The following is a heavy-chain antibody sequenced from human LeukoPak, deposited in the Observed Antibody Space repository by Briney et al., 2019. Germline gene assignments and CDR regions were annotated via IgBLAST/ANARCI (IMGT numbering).Heavy chain of an antibody. CDR1: GGSISSSNDY. CDR3: ARGAYYDSSGYYYRGYYYYMDF. J-gene: IGHJ6*03. CDR2: INHSGST. D-gene: IGHD3-22*01. Sequence: SETLSLTCSVSGGSISSSNDYWGWLRQPPGKGLEWIGEINHSGSTHYNPSLKSRVTISVDTTKNQFSLKLSSVTAADTAVYYCARGAYYDSSGYYYRGYYYYMDFWGKGTTVTVSS. V-gene: IGHV4-39*07.